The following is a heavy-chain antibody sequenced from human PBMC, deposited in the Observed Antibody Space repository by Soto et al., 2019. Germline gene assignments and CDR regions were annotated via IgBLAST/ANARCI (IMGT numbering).Heavy chain of an antibody. J-gene: IGHJ4*02. CDR1: GYTFTSYA. D-gene: IGHD2-15*01. Sequence: QVQLVQSGAEVKKPGASVKVSCKASGYTFTSYAMHWVRQAPGQRLEWMGWINAGNDNTKYSQKFKGRVTITRDTSASTAYMELSSLRSEDTAVYYCARGPGGPDGPGDYWGQGTLVTVSS. CDR2: INAGNDNT. CDR3: ARGPGGPDGPGDY. V-gene: IGHV1-3*01.